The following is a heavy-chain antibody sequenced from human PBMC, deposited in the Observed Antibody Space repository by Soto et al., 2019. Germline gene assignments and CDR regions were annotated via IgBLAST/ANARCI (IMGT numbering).Heavy chain of an antibody. CDR1: GGTFTGHA. V-gene: IGHV1-69*06. D-gene: IGHD7-27*01. J-gene: IGHJ4*02. CDR3: ARGPNWGYRFDS. CDR2: LIPLFGTS. Sequence: QVQLVQSGAEVKKPGSSVKVSCEASGGTFTGHAISWVRQAPGQGPEWMGGLIPLFGTSQHAQNFQGRLTITAAKSTSTAYMELTSLRFEATAIYYCARGPNWGYRFDSWGQGTLVTVSS.